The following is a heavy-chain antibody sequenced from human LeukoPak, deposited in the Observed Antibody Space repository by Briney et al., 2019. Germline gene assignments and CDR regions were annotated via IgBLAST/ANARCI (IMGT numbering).Heavy chain of an antibody. J-gene: IGHJ4*02. D-gene: IGHD5-24*01. CDR1: GYTFTSYY. V-gene: IGHV1-46*01. CDR3: AKSRDGYNYFDY. CDR2: INPSGGST. Sequence: ASVKVSCKASGYTFTSYYMHWVRQAPGQGLEWMGIINPSGGSTSYAQKFQGRVTMTRDTSTSTAYMELSSLRSEDTAVYYCAKSRDGYNYFDYWGQGTLVTVSS.